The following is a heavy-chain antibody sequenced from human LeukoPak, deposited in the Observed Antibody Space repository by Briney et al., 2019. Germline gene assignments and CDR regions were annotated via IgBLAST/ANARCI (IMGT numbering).Heavy chain of an antibody. CDR1: GGSISSYY. CDR3: ARQEVVYYWFDP. CDR2: IYYSEST. J-gene: IGHJ5*02. Sequence: SETLSLTCTVSGGSISSYYWSWIRQPPGKGLEWIGYIYYSESTNYNPSLKSRVTISVDTSKNQFSLKLSSVTAADTAVYYCARQEVVYYWFDPWGQGTLVTVSS. D-gene: IGHD3-22*01. V-gene: IGHV4-59*08.